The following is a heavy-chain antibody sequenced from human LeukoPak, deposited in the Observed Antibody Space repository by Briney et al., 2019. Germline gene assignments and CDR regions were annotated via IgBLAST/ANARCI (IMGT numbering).Heavy chain of an antibody. CDR2: IYYSGST. CDR3: ARVSFWFDP. D-gene: IGHD3-16*02. J-gene: IGHJ5*02. CDR1: GGSISTSIYY. Sequence: PSETLSLTCTVSGGSISTSIYYWGWIRQPPGKGLEWIGSIYYSGSTYYNPSLKSRVTISVDTSENQFSLKLSSVTAADTAVYYCARVSFWFDPWGQGTLVTVSS. V-gene: IGHV4-39*01.